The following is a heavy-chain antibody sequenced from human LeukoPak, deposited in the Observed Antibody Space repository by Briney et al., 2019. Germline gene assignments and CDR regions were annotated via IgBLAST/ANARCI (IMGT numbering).Heavy chain of an antibody. CDR3: ARELPTGMDV. CDR1: GGSISSYY. D-gene: IGHD3-10*01. CDR2: IYYSGST. Sequence: SETLSLTCTVSGGSISSYYWSWIRQPPGKGLEWIGYIYYSGSTNYNPSLKSRVTISVDTSKNQFSLKLSSVTAADTAVYYCARELPTGMDVWGQGTTVTVSS. V-gene: IGHV4-59*12. J-gene: IGHJ6*02.